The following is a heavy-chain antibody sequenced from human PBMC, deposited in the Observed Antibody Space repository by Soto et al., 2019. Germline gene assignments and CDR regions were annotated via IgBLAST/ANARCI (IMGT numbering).Heavy chain of an antibody. J-gene: IGHJ6*02. D-gene: IGHD5-18*01. Sequence: QVQLVESGGGVVQPGRSLRLSCAASGFTFSSYAMHWVRQAPGKGLEWVAVISYDGSNKYYAVSVKGRFTISRDNSKNTLYLQMNSLRAEDTAVYYCAREDRYSYGSKNYYYGMDVWGQGTTVTVSS. CDR1: GFTFSSYA. V-gene: IGHV3-30-3*01. CDR2: ISYDGSNK. CDR3: AREDRYSYGSKNYYYGMDV.